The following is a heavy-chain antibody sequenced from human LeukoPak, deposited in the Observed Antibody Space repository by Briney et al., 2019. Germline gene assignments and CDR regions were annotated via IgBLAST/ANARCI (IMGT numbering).Heavy chain of an antibody. CDR1: GGTFNNSA. D-gene: IGHD4-17*01. CDR3: ARDVHGDYGSGWFDP. V-gene: IGHV1-69*05. CDR2: IMPLFGTA. J-gene: IGHJ5*02. Sequence: SVKVSCKTSGGTFNNSAISWVRQAPGQGREWLGGIMPLFGTAGYAQKFQGRVTITKDESTRTVYLELTSLTSDDTAVYYCARDVHGDYGSGWFDPWGQGTLVSVSS.